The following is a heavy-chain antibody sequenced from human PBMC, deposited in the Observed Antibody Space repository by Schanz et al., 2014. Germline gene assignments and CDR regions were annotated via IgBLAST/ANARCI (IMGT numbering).Heavy chain of an antibody. J-gene: IGHJ4*02. CDR1: GFTFSNYS. Sequence: EVQLVESGGGLVKPGGSLRLSCAASGFTFSNYSMNWVRQAPGKGLEWVSSISSTSSYIFYADSVKGRFAISRDNAKNSLYLQMNSLRAEDTAVYYCARGDPVAGLDYWGRGTLVSVSS. V-gene: IGHV3-21*01. CDR2: ISSTSSYI. CDR3: ARGDPVAGLDY.